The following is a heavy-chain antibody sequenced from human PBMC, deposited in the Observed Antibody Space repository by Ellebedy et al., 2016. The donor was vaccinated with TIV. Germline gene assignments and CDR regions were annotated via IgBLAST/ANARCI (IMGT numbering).Heavy chain of an antibody. J-gene: IGHJ5*02. CDR3: ARERAHYDSSGYDNWFDP. D-gene: IGHD3-22*01. Sequence: AASVKVSCKASGYTFTDYYIHWVRQAPGQGLECMGWINPDSGVTNYVQNFQGRVTMTRDTSISTAYMELSRLRSDDTAVYYCARERAHYDSSGYDNWFDPWGQGTLVTVSS. V-gene: IGHV1-2*02. CDR2: INPDSGVT. CDR1: GYTFTDYY.